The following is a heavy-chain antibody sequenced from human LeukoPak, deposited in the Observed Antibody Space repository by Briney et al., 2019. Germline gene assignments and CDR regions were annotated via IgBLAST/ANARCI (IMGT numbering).Heavy chain of an antibody. Sequence: GKTSSSENVKRAREAIAQKHEWMGWMNPNSGNTGYAQKFQGRVTMTRNTSISTAYMELSSLRAEDTAVYYCARAGRNWFDPWGQGTLVTVSS. J-gene: IGHJ5*02. CDR1: GKTSSSEN. V-gene: IGHV1-8*01. CDR2: MNPNSGNT. D-gene: IGHD1-26*01. CDR3: ARAGRNWFDP.